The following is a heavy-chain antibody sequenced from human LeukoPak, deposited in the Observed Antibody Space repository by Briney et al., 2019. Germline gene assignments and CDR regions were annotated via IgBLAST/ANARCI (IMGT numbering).Heavy chain of an antibody. CDR3: ARDQGIAVAGIESNWFDP. CDR1: GFTFSSYG. Sequence: GGSLRLSCAASGFTFSSYGMHWVRQAPGKGLEWVAVIWYDGSNKYYADSVKGRFTFSGDNSKNTLYLQMNSLRAEDAAVYYCARDQGIAVAGIESNWFDPWGQGTLVTVSS. V-gene: IGHV3-33*01. CDR2: IWYDGSNK. D-gene: IGHD6-19*01. J-gene: IGHJ5*02.